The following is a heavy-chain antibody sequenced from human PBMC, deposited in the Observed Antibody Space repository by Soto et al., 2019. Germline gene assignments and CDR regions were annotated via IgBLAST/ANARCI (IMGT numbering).Heavy chain of an antibody. J-gene: IGHJ6*04. CDR3: ARVCGGDCHYGMAV. D-gene: IGHD2-21*02. CDR1: GGSISSGGYY. CDR2: SYYSGST. Sequence: QVQLQESGPGLVKPSQTLSLTCTVSGGSISSGGYYWSWIRQHPGKGLEWIGYSYYSGSTYYNPFLKRRVTISVDTSTNQFSLKLSSVTAADTAVYYCARVCGGDCHYGMAVWGKGPTVTVSS. V-gene: IGHV4-31*03.